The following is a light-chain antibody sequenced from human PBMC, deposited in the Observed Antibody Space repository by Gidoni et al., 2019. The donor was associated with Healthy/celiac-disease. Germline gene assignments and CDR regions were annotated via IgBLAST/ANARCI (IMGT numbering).Light chain of an antibody. CDR1: QSISSY. CDR3: QQSYSTPQT. V-gene: IGKV1-39*01. J-gene: IGKJ1*01. CDR2: AAS. Sequence: DIQITQSPSSLSASVGDRVTITCRASQSISSYLNWYQQKPGKAPKLLIYAASSLQSGVPSRFSDSGSGTDFTLTISSLQPEDFATYYCQQSYSTPQTFGQGTKVEIK.